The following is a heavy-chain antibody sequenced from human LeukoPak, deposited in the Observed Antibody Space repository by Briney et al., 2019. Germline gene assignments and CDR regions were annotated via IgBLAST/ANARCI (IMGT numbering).Heavy chain of an antibody. CDR1: GFTFSSYA. D-gene: IGHD3-22*01. J-gene: IGHJ4*02. Sequence: PGGSLRLSCSASGFTFSSYAMHWVRQAPGKGLEYVSAISSNGGSTYYADFAKGRFTISRDNSKNTLYLQMSSLRAEDTAVYYCVKTLYDSSAFYYDYWGRGTLVTVSS. CDR2: ISSNGGST. CDR3: VKTLYDSSAFYYDY. V-gene: IGHV3-64D*06.